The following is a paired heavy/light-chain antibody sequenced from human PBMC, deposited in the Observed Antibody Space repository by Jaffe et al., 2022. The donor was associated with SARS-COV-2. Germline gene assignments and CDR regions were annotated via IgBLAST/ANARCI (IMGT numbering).Light chain of an antibody. CDR1: SSDVGGYNY. CDR2: EVT. V-gene: IGLV2-11*01. CDR3: CSHAGSYTLV. Sequence: QSALTQPRSVSESPGQSVAISCTGTSSDVGGYNYVSWYQQHPGKAPKLIIYEVTKRPSGVPDRFSGSKSGNTASLTISGLQAEDEADYYCCSHAGSYTLVFGGGTKLTVL. J-gene: IGLJ3*02.
Heavy chain of an antibody. D-gene: IGHD7-27*01. CDR3: ALWGNTWGLDY. J-gene: IGHJ4*02. Sequence: EVQLVESGGGLVQPGGSLRLSCAASGFTFSKSWMTWVRQAPGKGLEWVANIKDDGSEKYYVDSVEGRFTISRDNARNSLSLQMNSLRAEDTAVYFCALWGNTWGLDYWGQGTLVTVSS. CDR1: GFTFSKSW. CDR2: IKDDGSEK. V-gene: IGHV3-7*03.